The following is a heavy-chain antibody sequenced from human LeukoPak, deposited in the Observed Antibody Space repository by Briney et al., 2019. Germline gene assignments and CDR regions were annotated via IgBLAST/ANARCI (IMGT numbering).Heavy chain of an antibody. CDR2: INPSGGST. J-gene: IGHJ5*02. D-gene: IGHD6-19*01. CDR3: TVVIAVAGT. CDR1: GYTFTSYY. V-gene: IGHV1-46*01. Sequence: ASVKVSCKASGYTFTSYYMHWVRQAPGQGLEWMGIINPSGGSTSYAQKFQGRVTMTRDMSTSTVYMELSSLKTEDTAVYYCTVVIAVAGTWGQGTLVTVSS.